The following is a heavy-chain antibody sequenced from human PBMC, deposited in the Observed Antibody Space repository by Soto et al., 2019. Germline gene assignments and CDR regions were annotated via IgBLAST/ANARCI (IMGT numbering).Heavy chain of an antibody. J-gene: IGHJ4*02. Sequence: QVQLVESGGGLVKPGGSLRLSCAASGFTFSDFYMSWIRQAPGKGLEWISYISSGSTNIFYADSVKGRFTVSRDNAKNSVYLQMDSLRAEDTAAYYCARDRNAAGSDYWGQGTLVTVSS. CDR1: GFTFSDFY. V-gene: IGHV3-11*01. CDR2: ISSGSTNI. CDR3: ARDRNAAGSDY. D-gene: IGHD1-1*01.